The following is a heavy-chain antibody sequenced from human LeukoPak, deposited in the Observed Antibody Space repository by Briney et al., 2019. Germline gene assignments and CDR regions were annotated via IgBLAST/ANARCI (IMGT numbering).Heavy chain of an antibody. CDR2: ISGSGGST. V-gene: IGHV3-23*01. CDR3: AKDIGESRKPGIAAAGPYYYYGMDV. Sequence: GGSLRLSCAASGFTFSSYAMSWVRQAPGKGLEWVSAISGSGGSTYYADSVKGRFTISRDNSKNTLYLQMNSLRAEDTAVYYCAKDIGESRKPGIAAAGPYYYYGMDVWGQGTTVTVSS. CDR1: GFTFSSYA. D-gene: IGHD6-13*01. J-gene: IGHJ6*02.